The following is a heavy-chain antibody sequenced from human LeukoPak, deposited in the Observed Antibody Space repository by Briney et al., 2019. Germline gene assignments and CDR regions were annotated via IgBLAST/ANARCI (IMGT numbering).Heavy chain of an antibody. CDR1: GFTFSSYA. D-gene: IGHD2-15*01. V-gene: IGHV3-23*01. Sequence: PGGSLRLSCAASGFTFSSYAMSWVRQAPGKGLEWVSAISGSGGSTYYADSVKGRFTISRDNSKNTLYLQMNSLRAEDTAVYYCAKPRAPAATFYYYGMDVWGQGTTVTVSS. CDR3: AKPRAPAATFYYYGMDV. J-gene: IGHJ6*02. CDR2: ISGSGGST.